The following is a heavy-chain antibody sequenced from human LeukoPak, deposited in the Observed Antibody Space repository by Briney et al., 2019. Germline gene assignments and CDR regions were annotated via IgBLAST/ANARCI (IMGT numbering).Heavy chain of an antibody. CDR2: IIPIFGTA. CDR1: GGTFSSYA. D-gene: IGHD6-6*01. J-gene: IGHJ4*02. Sequence: ASVKVSCKASGGTFSSYAISWVRQAPGQGLEWMGGIIPIFGTANYAQKFQGRVTITADESTSTAYMELSSLRSEDTAVYYCARGGYSSSVFDYWGQGTLVTVSS. CDR3: ARGGYSSSVFDY. V-gene: IGHV1-69*13.